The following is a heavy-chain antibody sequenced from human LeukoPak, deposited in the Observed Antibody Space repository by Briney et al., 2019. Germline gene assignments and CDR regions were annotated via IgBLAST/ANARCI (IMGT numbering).Heavy chain of an antibody. CDR2: ISYDGSNK. Sequence: GGSLRLSCAASGFTFSSYAMHCGCQGPRKGQERGAVISYDGSNKYYADSVKGRFTISRDNSKNTLYLQMNSLRAEDTAVYYCERDRQQQLVRCYYYYGMDVCGEGTTVTASS. CDR3: ERDRQQQLVRCYYYYGMDV. V-gene: IGHV3-30-3*01. CDR1: GFTFSSYA. D-gene: IGHD6-13*01. J-gene: IGHJ6*01.